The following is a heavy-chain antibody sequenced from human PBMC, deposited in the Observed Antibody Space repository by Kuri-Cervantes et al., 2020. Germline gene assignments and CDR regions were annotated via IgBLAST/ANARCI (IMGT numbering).Heavy chain of an antibody. CDR3: ARVTRYYYYMDV. J-gene: IGHJ6*03. D-gene: IGHD2-15*01. CDR1: GGSISSYY. V-gene: IGHV4-4*07. Sequence: GSLRLSCTVSGGSISSYYWSWIRQPAGKGLEWIGRIYTSGSTNYNPSLKSRVTISVDTSKKQFSLKLSSVTAADTAVYYCARVTRYYYYMDVWGKGTTVTVSS. CDR2: IYTSGST.